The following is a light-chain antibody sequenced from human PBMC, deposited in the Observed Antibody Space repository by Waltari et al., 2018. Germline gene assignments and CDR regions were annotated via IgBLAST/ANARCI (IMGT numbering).Light chain of an antibody. V-gene: IGKV1-5*03. J-gene: IGKJ4*01. CDR3: QQYEDYPVT. CDR2: QAS. CDR1: QSISTS. Sequence: DIQLTQSPSTLSASVGDRVSLTCRASQSISTSSAWYQQKSGKAPELLIYQASTLESGVPSRFSGSGSGTEFTLTLSSLQPDDFGTYYCQQYEDYPVTFGGGTKVEIK.